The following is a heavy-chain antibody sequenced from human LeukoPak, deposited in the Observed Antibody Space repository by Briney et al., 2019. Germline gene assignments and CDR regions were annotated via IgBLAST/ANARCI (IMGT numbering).Heavy chain of an antibody. CDR1: GSTVSSNY. V-gene: IGHV3-66*01. Sequence: GGSLRLSCAVSGSTVSSNYMNWVRQAPGKGLEWVSVIYSGGTTYYVDSVKGRFSISRDISKNTVYLQMNSLRAEDTAVYYCARDACSGSGCLDYWGQGSLVTVSS. CDR2: IYSGGTT. CDR3: ARDACSGSGCLDY. J-gene: IGHJ4*02. D-gene: IGHD2-2*01.